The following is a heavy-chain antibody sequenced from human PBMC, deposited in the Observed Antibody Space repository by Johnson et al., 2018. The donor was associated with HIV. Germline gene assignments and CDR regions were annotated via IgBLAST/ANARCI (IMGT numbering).Heavy chain of an antibody. CDR1: GFTFSSCA. CDR3: EKDIEYRNYYESSGYYYGEAFDI. Sequence: VQLVESGGALVQPGGSLRLSCAASGFTFSSCAMTWVRQAPGKGPEWVSGFSGSGGSTYYADSVKGRFTISRDNSKNTLYLQMNSLRAEDTAVYYCEKDIEYRNYYESSGYYYGEAFDIWGQGTMVTVSS. J-gene: IGHJ3*02. CDR2: FSGSGGST. D-gene: IGHD3-22*01. V-gene: IGHV3-23*04.